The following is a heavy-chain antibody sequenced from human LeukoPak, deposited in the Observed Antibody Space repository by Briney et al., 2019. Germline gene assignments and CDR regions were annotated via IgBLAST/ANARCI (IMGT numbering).Heavy chain of an antibody. Sequence: GASVKVSCKASGGTFSSYAISWVRQAPGQGLEWMGGIIPIFGTANYAQKFQGRVTITADKSTSTAYMELSSLRSEDTAVYYCARGIAAAGMLYYYYYYMDVWGKGTTVTVSS. J-gene: IGHJ6*03. CDR2: IIPIFGTA. CDR3: ARGIAAAGMLYYYYYYMDV. V-gene: IGHV1-69*06. D-gene: IGHD6-13*01. CDR1: GGTFSSYA.